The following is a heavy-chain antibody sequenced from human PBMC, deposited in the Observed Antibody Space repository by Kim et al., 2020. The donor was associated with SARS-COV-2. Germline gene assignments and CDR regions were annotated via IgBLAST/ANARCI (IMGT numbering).Heavy chain of an antibody. CDR3: AKLAVTSPVDY. D-gene: IGHD6-19*01. J-gene: IGHJ4*02. V-gene: IGHV3-74*01. CDR2: IT. Sequence: ITTYADSVKGRFTISRDNAKNTLYLQMNSLRAEDTAVYYCAKLAVTSPVDYWGQGTLVTVSS.